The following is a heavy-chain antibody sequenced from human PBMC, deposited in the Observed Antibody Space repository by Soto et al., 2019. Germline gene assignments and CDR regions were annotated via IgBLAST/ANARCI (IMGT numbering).Heavy chain of an antibody. CDR2: IWYDGSKK. CDR1: GFTFSTYG. J-gene: IGHJ4*02. V-gene: IGHV3-33*01. CDR3: ATVPSSMAAH. Sequence: QVQLVESWGGVVQPGTSLRLSCAASGFTFSTYGMHWVRQAPGKGLEWVAVIWYDGSKKYYADSVKGRFTISRDNSKNTLYLQMNSLRDEDTAVYYCATVPSSMAAHWGQGTLVTVSS. D-gene: IGHD6-6*01.